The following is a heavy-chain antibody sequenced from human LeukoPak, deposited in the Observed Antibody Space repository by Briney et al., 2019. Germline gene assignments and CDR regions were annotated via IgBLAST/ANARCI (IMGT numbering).Heavy chain of an antibody. Sequence: ASVKVSCKASGYTFTSYGVTWVRQAPGQGLEWMGWINTYNGNTNYAQKLQGRVTMTTDTSTSTAYMELRSLRSDDTAVYYCARNSHGYSSGWLQFNFDYWGQGTLVTVSS. CDR3: ARNSHGYSSGWLQFNFDY. CDR1: GYTFTSYG. CDR2: INTYNGNT. V-gene: IGHV1-18*01. D-gene: IGHD6-19*01. J-gene: IGHJ4*02.